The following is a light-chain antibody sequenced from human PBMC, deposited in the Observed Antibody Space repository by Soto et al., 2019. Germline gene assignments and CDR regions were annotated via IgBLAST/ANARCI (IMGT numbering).Light chain of an antibody. CDR3: QQYGSSPWT. J-gene: IGKJ1*01. Sequence: EVVLTQSPGTLSLSPGDRATLSCRASQSVSSSFLAWYLQKPGQAPRLLIYSTSSRATGIPDRFSGNASGTDFTLTISRLEPEDFAVYYCQQYGSSPWTFGQGTRVEIK. V-gene: IGKV3-20*01. CDR1: QSVSSSF. CDR2: STS.